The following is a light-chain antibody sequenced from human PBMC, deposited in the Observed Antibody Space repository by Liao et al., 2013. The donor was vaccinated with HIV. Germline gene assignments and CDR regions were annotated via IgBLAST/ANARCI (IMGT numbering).Light chain of an antibody. V-gene: IGLV3-21*04. CDR3: QVWDNSSYQGV. J-gene: IGLJ2*01. CDR1: NIGSKS. CDR2: NDS. Sequence: SYELTQPPSVSVSPGKTARIICGGNNIGSKSVHWYQQKPGQAPVLVIYNDSDRPSGIPERFSGSNSGNTATLTISRVEAGDEADYYCQVWDNSSYQGVFGGGTRLTVL.